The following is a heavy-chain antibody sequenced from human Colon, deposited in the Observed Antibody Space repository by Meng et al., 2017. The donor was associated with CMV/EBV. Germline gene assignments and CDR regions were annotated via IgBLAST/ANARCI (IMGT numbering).Heavy chain of an antibody. CDR1: GFTFSNHW. J-gene: IGHJ4*02. CDR2: IKQDGSET. Sequence: GGSLSLSCVASGFTFSNHWMSWVRRAPGKGLEWVASIKQDGSETSYVDSVKGRFTISRDNGKNSLFLHMNSLRAEDTAVYYCARAVYFPLYHFNSWGQGTLVTVSS. V-gene: IGHV3-7*01. D-gene: IGHD2-8*01. CDR3: ARAVYFPLYHFNS.